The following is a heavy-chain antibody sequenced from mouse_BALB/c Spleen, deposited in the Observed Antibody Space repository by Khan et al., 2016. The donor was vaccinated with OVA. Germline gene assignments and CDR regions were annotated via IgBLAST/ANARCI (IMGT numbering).Heavy chain of an antibody. D-gene: IGHD2-10*02. CDR1: GYTFSNYY. CDR2: INPSNGGA. J-gene: IGHJ3*01. Sequence: QVQLQQSGAELVKPGASVKLSCKTSGYTFSNYYIYWVKQRPGQGLEWIGGINPSNGGANFNEKFKTKATLTVDKSSSTVYMQRTSLTSEDSAVYYCTRSGYANPFAYWGQGSRLTVSA. CDR3: TRSGYANPFAY. V-gene: IGHV1S81*02.